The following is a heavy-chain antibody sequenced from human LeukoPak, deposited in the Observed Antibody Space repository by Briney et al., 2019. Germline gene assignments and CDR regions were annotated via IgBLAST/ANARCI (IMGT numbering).Heavy chain of an antibody. J-gene: IGHJ6*03. Sequence: SGGSLRLSCAASGFTFDDYAMHWVRQAPGKGLEWVSLISWDGGSTYYADSVKGRFTISRDNSKNSLYLQMNSLRAEDTALYYCAKADGPSKWQWLVPYYYYYMDVWGKGTTVTVSS. CDR2: ISWDGGST. CDR1: GFTFDDYA. D-gene: IGHD6-19*01. V-gene: IGHV3-43D*03. CDR3: AKADGPSKWQWLVPYYYYYMDV.